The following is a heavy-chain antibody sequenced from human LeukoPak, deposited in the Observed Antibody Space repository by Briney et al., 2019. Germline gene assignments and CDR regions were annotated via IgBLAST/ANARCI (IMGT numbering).Heavy chain of an antibody. V-gene: IGHV3-23*01. CDR2: ITVSGDYT. D-gene: IGHD3-22*01. Sequence: PGGSLRLSCAASGFTFSTYAMRWVRQAPGKGLEWVSAITVSGDYTYYADSVKGRFTISRDNAKNSLYLQMNSLRDEDTAVYYCAKDSDYYHSSGYYYAYFQHWGQGTLVTVSS. J-gene: IGHJ1*01. CDR1: GFTFSTYA. CDR3: AKDSDYYHSSGYYYAYFQH.